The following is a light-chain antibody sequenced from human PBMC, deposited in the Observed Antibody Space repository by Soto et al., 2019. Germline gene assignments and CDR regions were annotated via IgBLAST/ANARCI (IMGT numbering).Light chain of an antibody. CDR3: QLYGSSPPRT. V-gene: IGKV3-20*01. Sequence: EIVLTQSPGTLSLSPGERATLSCRASQSVSSTYLGWYQQKPGQAPRLLIYGASSRATGVPDRFSGSGPGTDFTLTIARLEPEDFAVYYCQLYGSSPPRTFGQGTKVEIK. CDR1: QSVSSTY. CDR2: GAS. J-gene: IGKJ1*01.